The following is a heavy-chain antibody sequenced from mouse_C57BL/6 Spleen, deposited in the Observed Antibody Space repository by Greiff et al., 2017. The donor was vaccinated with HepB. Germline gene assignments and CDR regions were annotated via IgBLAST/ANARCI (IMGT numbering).Heavy chain of an antibody. CDR3: AIYYDYGGYAMDY. Sequence: QVQLQQSGAELARPGASVKLSCKASGYTFTSYGISWVKQRPGQGLEWIGRIHPSDSDTNYNQKFKGKATLTVDKSSSTAYMQLSSLTSEDSAVYYCAIYYDYGGYAMDYWGQGTSVTVSS. J-gene: IGHJ4*01. CDR2: IHPSDSDT. V-gene: IGHV1-74*01. D-gene: IGHD2-4*01. CDR1: GYTFTSYG.